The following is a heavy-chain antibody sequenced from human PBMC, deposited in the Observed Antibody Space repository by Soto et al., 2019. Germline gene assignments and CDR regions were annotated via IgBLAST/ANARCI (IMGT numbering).Heavy chain of an antibody. Sequence: ETLSLTCAVYGGSFSGYYWSWIRQPPGKGLEWIGEINHSGSTNYNPSLKSRVTISVDTSKNQFSLKLSSVTAADTAVYYCARGFRYYDFWSGYPPVWGPFDYWGQGTLVTVSS. V-gene: IGHV4-34*01. CDR1: GGSFSGYY. CDR3: ARGFRYYDFWSGYPPVWGPFDY. CDR2: INHSGST. D-gene: IGHD3-3*01. J-gene: IGHJ4*02.